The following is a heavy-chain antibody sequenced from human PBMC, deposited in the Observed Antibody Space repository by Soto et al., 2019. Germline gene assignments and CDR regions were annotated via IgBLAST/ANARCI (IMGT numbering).Heavy chain of an antibody. J-gene: IGHJ3*01. CDR1: GSNLSGYA. CDR2: IIAIFGTA. CDR3: ESQSRGSAYSYDGFDL. V-gene: IGHV1-69*13. Sequence: VKAWGKASGSNLSGYAIRLVRQAPGQGLEWMGGIIAIFGTANYSQKFQSRVTITADESTSTAYMELSSLRSEDTAVYYGESQSRGSAYSYDGFDLWGQGTMGTVSS. D-gene: IGHD2-15*01.